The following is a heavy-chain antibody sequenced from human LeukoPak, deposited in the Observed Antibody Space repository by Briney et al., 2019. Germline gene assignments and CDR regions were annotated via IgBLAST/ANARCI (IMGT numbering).Heavy chain of an antibody. J-gene: IGHJ4*02. CDR3: VRDQIFSFDY. V-gene: IGHV3-48*02. D-gene: IGHD2/OR15-2a*01. Sequence: GGSLRLSCAASGFTFSTYSMNWVRQAPGKGLEWVSYISGTSSLIYYADSVKGRFTISRDNAKNSLYLQMNSLRDEDTAVYYCVRDQIFSFDYWGQGTLVTVSS. CDR1: GFTFSTYS. CDR2: ISGTSSLI.